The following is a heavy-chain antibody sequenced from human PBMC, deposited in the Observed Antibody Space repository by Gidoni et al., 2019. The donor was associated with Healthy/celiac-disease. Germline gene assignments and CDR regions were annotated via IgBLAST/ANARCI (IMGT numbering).Heavy chain of an antibody. V-gene: IGHV3-64D*06. CDR1: GFPFRSYA. J-gene: IGHJ4*02. D-gene: IGHD3-10*01. CDR2: ISSNGGST. Sequence: EVQLVESGGGLVQPGCSLRLSCSASGFPFRSYAMHWVRQAPGKGLEYVSAISSNGGSTYYADSVKGRFTISRDNSKNTLYLQMSSLRAEDTAVYYCVKDDTWFGEFIFDYWGQGTLVTVSS. CDR3: VKDDTWFGEFIFDY.